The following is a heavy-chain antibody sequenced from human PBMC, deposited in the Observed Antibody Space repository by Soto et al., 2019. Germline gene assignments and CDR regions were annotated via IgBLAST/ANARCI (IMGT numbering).Heavy chain of an antibody. CDR1: GFTYSIYG. CDR2: IWYDENNK. Sequence: QVQPVESGGGVVQPGGSLRLSCAASGFTYSIYGMHWVRQAPGKGPEWVALIWYDENNKYYADSVKGRFTISRDTSNNTLYLQMSSLRADDTAMYYCARGRGSRQPDSSSWSVDYWGQGTLVTVTS. V-gene: IGHV3-33*01. CDR3: ARGRGSRQPDSSSWSVDY. J-gene: IGHJ4*02. D-gene: IGHD3-22*01.